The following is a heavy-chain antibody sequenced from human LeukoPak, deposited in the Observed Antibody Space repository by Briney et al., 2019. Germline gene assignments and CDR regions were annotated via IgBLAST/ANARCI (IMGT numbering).Heavy chain of an antibody. V-gene: IGHV3-74*01. CDR2: MNSDGRTT. Sequence: GGSLRLSRAASGFTFSSSWMHWVRQAPGKGLIWVSRMNSDGRTTTYADSVKGRFTISRDNAKNTLFLQMNSLTADDTAVYYCVRGLNGNSDSWGQGALVTVSS. CDR1: GFTFSSSW. D-gene: IGHD2-8*01. J-gene: IGHJ4*02. CDR3: VRGLNGNSDS.